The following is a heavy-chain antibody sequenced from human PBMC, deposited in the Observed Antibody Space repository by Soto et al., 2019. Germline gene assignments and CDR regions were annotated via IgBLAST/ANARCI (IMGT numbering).Heavy chain of an antibody. CDR3: ARHGGYCSGGSCLNWFDP. CDR2: IYYSGST. D-gene: IGHD2-15*01. CDR1: GGSISSYY. V-gene: IGHV4-59*08. J-gene: IGHJ5*02. Sequence: SEILSLTCTVSGGSISSYYWSWIRQPPGKGLEWIGYIYYSGSTNYNPSLKSRVTISVDTSKNQFSLKLSSVTAADTAVYYCARHGGYCSGGSCLNWFDPWGQGTLVTVSS.